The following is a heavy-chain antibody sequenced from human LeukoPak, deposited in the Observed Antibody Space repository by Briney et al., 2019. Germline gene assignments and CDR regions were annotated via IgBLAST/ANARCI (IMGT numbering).Heavy chain of an antibody. D-gene: IGHD3-22*01. CDR2: IYLFDSDT. V-gene: IGHV5-51*01. CDR3: ARHRSPGHYVSSLNY. CDR1: GYTFSTYY. J-gene: IGHJ4*02. Sequence: GESLKISCQASGYTFSTYYITWVRQMPGKGLEWMGVIYLFDSDTIYSPSFRGQVTISADNSINTVYLQWSSLKASDTAIYYCARHRSPGHYVSSLNYWGQGTLVTVSS.